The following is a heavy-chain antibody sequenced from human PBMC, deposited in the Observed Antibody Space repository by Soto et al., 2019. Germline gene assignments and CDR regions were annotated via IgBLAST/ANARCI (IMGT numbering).Heavy chain of an antibody. Sequence: QLQLHESGPGLVKPSETLSLTCIVSGGSMNRSSYCLGWNSQPPGKGLEWIGAICYSGPTYYTPYLQSSVTKSADKPKNQFSQKLSAVNAADTAVYYFARHVNGGSYPYYFDYWGQGTLVTVSS. CDR2: ICYSGPT. CDR1: GGSMNRSSYC. D-gene: IGHD3-16*01. V-gene: IGHV4-39*01. CDR3: ARHVNGGSYPYYFDY. J-gene: IGHJ4*02.